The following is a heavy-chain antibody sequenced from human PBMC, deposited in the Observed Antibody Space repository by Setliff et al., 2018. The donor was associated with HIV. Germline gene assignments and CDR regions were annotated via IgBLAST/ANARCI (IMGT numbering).Heavy chain of an antibody. J-gene: IGHJ4*02. V-gene: IGHV4-4*09. CDR3: ARGLSFYDPGGFDY. D-gene: IGHD3-22*01. CDR2: IYTSGST. CDR1: GGSISSYY. Sequence: SETLSLTCTVSGGSISSYYWSWIRQPPGKGLEWIGYIYTSGSTNDNPSLKSRVTISVDTSKNQFSLKLSSVTAADTAVYYCARGLSFYDPGGFDYWGQGTLVTV.